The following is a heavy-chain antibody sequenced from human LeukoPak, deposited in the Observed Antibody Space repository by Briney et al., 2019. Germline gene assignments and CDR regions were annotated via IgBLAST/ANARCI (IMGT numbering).Heavy chain of an antibody. V-gene: IGHV3-74*01. Sequence: GGSLRLSCAVSGFTLRNYWTHWIRQVPGKGLVWVSRIHRDGTTTDYADSVKGRFTISRDAAKDTLFLQMNSLRAEDTGVFYCARDPIGGRPDFWGQGTLVSVSS. J-gene: IGHJ4*02. CDR2: IHRDGTTT. CDR3: ARDPIGGRPDF. D-gene: IGHD2-15*01. CDR1: GFTLRNYW.